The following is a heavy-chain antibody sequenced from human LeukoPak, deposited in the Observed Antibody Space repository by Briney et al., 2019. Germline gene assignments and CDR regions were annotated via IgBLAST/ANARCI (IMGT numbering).Heavy chain of an antibody. CDR3: AREFSGSNYYMDV. J-gene: IGHJ6*03. V-gene: IGHV3-7*01. CDR1: GFTFSDYY. D-gene: IGHD3-10*01. CDR2: IKQDGSEK. Sequence: GGSLRLSCAASGFTFSDYYMTWIRQAPGKGLEWVANIKQDGSEKYYVDSVKGRFTISRDNAKNSLYLQMNSLRAEDTAVYYCAREFSGSNYYMDVWGKGTTVTVSS.